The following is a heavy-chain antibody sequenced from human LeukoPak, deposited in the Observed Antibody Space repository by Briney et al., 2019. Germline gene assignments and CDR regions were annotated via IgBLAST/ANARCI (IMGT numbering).Heavy chain of an antibody. J-gene: IGHJ3*02. CDR1: GGSFSGYY. CDR3: ASVSGFDAFDI. V-gene: IGHV4-34*01. D-gene: IGHD3-22*01. CDR2: INHSGST. Sequence: SETLSLTCAVYGGSFSGYYWSWIRQPPGKGLEWIGEINHSGSTNYNPSLKSRVTISVDTSKNQFSLKLSSVTAADTAVYYCASVSGFDAFDIWGQGTMVTVSS.